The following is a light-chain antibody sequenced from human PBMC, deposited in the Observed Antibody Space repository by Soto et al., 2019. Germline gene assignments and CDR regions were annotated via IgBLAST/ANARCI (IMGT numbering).Light chain of an antibody. Sequence: EIVLTQSPGTRSLSPGERATLSCRASQSDSSSYLAWYQQKPGQAPRLLIYGASSRATGIPDRFSGSGSGTDFTLTISRLEPEDFAVYYCQQYGSSPYTVGQGTKLEIK. CDR1: QSDSSSY. CDR2: GAS. V-gene: IGKV3-20*01. CDR3: QQYGSSPYT. J-gene: IGKJ2*01.